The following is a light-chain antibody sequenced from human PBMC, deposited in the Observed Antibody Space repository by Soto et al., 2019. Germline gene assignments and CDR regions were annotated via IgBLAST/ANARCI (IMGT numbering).Light chain of an antibody. Sequence: QSVLTQPASVSGSPGQSITISCTGTSSDVGSYNLVSLYQQHPGKAPKLMIYEGSKRPSGVSNRISGSKSGNTASLTISGLQAEDEADYYCCSYACSRTSYVVFCGGTQLTVL. CDR1: SSDVGSYNL. V-gene: IGLV2-23*01. J-gene: IGLJ2*01. CDR3: CSYACSRTSYVV. CDR2: EGS.